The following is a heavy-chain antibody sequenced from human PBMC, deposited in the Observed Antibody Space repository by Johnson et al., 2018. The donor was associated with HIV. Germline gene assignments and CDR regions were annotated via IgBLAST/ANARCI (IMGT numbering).Heavy chain of an antibody. CDR3: AKDMVPWFGELPWAFDTFDI. V-gene: IGHV3-11*01. Sequence: QVQLVESGGGLVKPGGSLRLSCAASGFTFSDYYMSWIRQAPGKGLEWVSYISSSGSTIYYADSVKGRFTISRDNAKNSLYLQMNSLRPEDTALYYCAKDMVPWFGELPWAFDTFDIWGQGTMVTVSS. D-gene: IGHD3-10*01. CDR2: ISSSGSTI. J-gene: IGHJ3*02. CDR1: GFTFSDYY.